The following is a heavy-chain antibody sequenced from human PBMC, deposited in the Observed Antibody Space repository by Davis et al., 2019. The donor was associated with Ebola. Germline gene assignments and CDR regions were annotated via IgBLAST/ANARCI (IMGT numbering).Heavy chain of an antibody. Sequence: LRLSCTVSGGSISSGGYYWSWIRQHPGKGLEWIGYIYYSGSTYYNPSLKSPVTISVDTSKNQFSLKLSSVTAADTAVYYCARDDSSSLSGMDVWGKGTTVTVSS. V-gene: IGHV4-31*01. CDR1: GGSISSGGYY. J-gene: IGHJ6*04. CDR2: IYYSGST. CDR3: ARDDSSSLSGMDV. D-gene: IGHD6-13*01.